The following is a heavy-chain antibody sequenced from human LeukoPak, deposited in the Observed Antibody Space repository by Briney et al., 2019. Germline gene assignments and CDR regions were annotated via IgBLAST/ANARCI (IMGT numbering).Heavy chain of an antibody. V-gene: IGHV4-59*01. CDR3: ARVLKIAAAGYYYYGMDV. CDR1: GGSISSYH. J-gene: IGHJ6*02. Sequence: SETLSLTCTGSGGSISSYHWSWIRQPPGKGLEGVGYIYYSGSTNYNPSLKSRVTISVDTSKNQFSIKVSSVTAAATAVYYCARVLKIAAAGYYYYGMDVWGQGTTVTVSS. CDR2: IYYSGST. D-gene: IGHD6-13*01.